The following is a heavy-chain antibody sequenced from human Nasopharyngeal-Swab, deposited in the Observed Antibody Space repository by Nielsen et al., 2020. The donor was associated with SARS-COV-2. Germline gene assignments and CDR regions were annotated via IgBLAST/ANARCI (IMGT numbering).Heavy chain of an antibody. J-gene: IGHJ6*02. CDR3: ARDIGTPAYPRYYYYGMDV. Sequence: WIRQSPSRGLEWLGRTYYRSKWYNDYAVSVKSRITINPDTSKNQFSLHLNSVTAADTAVYYCARDIGTPAYPRYYYYGMDVWGQGTTVTVSS. D-gene: IGHD1-1*01. V-gene: IGHV6-1*01. CDR2: TYYRSKWYN.